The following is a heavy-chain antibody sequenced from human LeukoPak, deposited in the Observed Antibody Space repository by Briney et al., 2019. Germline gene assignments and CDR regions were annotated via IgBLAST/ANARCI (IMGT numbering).Heavy chain of an antibody. CDR1: GGSISSGDYY. CDR2: IYYSGST. Sequence: QPSETLSLTCTVSGGSISSGDYYWSWIRQPPGKGLEWIGYIYYSGSTYYNPSLKSRVTISVDTSKNQFSLKLSSVTAGDTAVYYCARGEPSFKYCSSTSCHRYNWFDPWGQGTLVTVSS. D-gene: IGHD2-2*01. CDR3: ARGEPSFKYCSSTSCHRYNWFDP. V-gene: IGHV4-30-4*08. J-gene: IGHJ5*02.